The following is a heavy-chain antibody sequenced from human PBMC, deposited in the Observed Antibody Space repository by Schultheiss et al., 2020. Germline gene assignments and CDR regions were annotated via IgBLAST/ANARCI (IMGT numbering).Heavy chain of an antibody. J-gene: IGHJ3*02. D-gene: IGHD3-10*01. CDR1: GFTFSDYY. Sequence: GGSLRLSCAASGFTFSDYYMSWIRQAPGKGLEWVSYISSSGSTIYYADSVKGRFTISRDNSKNTLYLQMNSLRAEDTAVYYCAKGAISGGHAFDIWGQGTMVTVSS. V-gene: IGHV3-11*01. CDR3: AKGAISGGHAFDI. CDR2: ISSSGSTI.